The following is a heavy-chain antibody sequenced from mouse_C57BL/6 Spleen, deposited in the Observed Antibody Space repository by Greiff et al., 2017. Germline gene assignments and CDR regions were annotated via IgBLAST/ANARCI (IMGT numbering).Heavy chain of an antibody. V-gene: IGHV1-55*01. CDR2: IYPGSGST. CDR3: ARLGYYYGSSYSGDFEG. CDR1: GYTFTSYW. D-gene: IGHD1-1*01. Sequence: QVQLQQPGAELVKPGASVKMSCKASGYTFTSYWITWVKQRPGQGLEWIGDIYPGSGSTNYNEKFKSKATLTVDTSSSTAYMQLSSLTSEDSAVYDCARLGYYYGSSYSGDFEGWGTGTTVTVSS. J-gene: IGHJ1*03.